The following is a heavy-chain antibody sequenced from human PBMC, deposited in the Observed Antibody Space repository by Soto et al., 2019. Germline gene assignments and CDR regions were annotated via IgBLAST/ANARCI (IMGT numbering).Heavy chain of an antibody. D-gene: IGHD3-10*01. Sequence: QVQLVESGVGLVKPGGSLRLSCAASGFTFRDYYMSWIRQPPGKGLEWISYITSSGGTIYYADSVKGRFTISRDNAKNSLYLQMNGLRAEDTAVYYCARDPLHHGSTFDYWGQGTLVTVSS. CDR1: GFTFRDYY. V-gene: IGHV3-11*01. CDR2: ITSSGGTI. J-gene: IGHJ4*02. CDR3: ARDPLHHGSTFDY.